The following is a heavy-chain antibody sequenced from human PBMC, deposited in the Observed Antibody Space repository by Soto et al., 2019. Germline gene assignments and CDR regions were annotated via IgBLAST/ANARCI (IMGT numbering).Heavy chain of an antibody. V-gene: IGHV4-4*02. CDR2: IYHSGST. CDR3: ARVSGSYYYGMDV. CDR1: GGSISSSNW. Sequence: QVQLQESGPGLVKPSGTLSLTCAVSGGSISSSNWWSWVRQPPGKGLEWIGEIYHSGSTNYNPSLKSPVTISVDKSQNQFSLKLSSVTAADTAVYYCARVSGSYYYGMDVWGQGTTVTVSS. D-gene: IGHD1-26*01. J-gene: IGHJ6*02.